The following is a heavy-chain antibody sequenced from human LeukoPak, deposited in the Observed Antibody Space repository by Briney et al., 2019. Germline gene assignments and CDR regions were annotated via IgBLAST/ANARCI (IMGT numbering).Heavy chain of an antibody. J-gene: IGHJ5*02. CDR1: GFTFSSSG. Sequence: GSLRLSCAASGFTFSSSGMIWVRQAPGKGLEWVSAISGSGDRTYHADSVKGWFTISRDNSKNTLYLHMNSLRAEDTAVYYCAKGYYGSGSYGWFDPWGQGTLVTVSS. CDR2: ISGSGDRT. V-gene: IGHV3-23*01. CDR3: AKGYYGSGSYGWFDP. D-gene: IGHD3-10*01.